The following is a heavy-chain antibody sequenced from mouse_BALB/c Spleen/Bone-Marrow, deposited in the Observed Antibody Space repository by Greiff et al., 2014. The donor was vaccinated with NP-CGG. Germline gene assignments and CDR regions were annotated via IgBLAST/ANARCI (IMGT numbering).Heavy chain of an antibody. J-gene: IGHJ2*01. CDR2: IDPANGNT. V-gene: IGHV14-3*02. Sequence: ESGAELVKPGASVKLSCTASGFNIKDTYMHWVKQRPEQGLEWIGRIDPANGNTKYDPKFQGKATITADTSSNTAYLQLSSLTSEDTAVYYCVRSREYYFDYWGQGTTLTVSS. D-gene: IGHD1-1*01. CDR1: GFNIKDTY. CDR3: VRSREYYFDY.